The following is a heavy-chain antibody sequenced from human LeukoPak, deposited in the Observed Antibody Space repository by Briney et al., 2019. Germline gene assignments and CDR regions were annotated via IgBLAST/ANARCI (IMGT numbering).Heavy chain of an antibody. D-gene: IGHD3-22*01. CDR1: GYTFTSYD. CDR2: MNPNSSNT. CDR3: ARGGMHYYDSSGYPFAFDI. V-gene: IGHV1-8*01. Sequence: ASVTVSCKASGYTFTSYDINWVRQATAPGLEWMGWMNPNSSNTGYAQKFQGRVTMTRNTSISTAYMELSSLRSEDTAVYYCARGGMHYYDSSGYPFAFDIWRQGTMVTVSS. J-gene: IGHJ3*02.